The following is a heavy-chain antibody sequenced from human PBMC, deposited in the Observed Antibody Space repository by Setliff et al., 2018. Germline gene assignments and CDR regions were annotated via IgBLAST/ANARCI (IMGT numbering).Heavy chain of an antibody. Sequence: QPGGSLRLSCGASGFTFSTHAMHWVRQAPGKGLEWVAMIWSDGINKFYGGPVKGRFIVSRDNSKNTVFLQMNDLRVEDTTVYYCVTDPPNSGWYAAFDHWGQGTLVTVSS. J-gene: IGHJ4*02. CDR3: VTDPPNSGWYAAFDH. D-gene: IGHD6-19*01. CDR1: GFTFSTHA. CDR2: IWSDGINK. V-gene: IGHV3-33*03.